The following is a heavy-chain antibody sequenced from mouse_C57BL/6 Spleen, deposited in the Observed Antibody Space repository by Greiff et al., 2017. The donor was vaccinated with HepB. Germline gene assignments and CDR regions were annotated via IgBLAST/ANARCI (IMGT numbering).Heavy chain of an antibody. CDR2: IYPGDGDT. V-gene: IGHV1-82*01. Sequence: QVQLQQSGPELVKPGASVKISCKASGYAFSSSWMNWVKQRPGKGLEWIGRIYPGDGDTNYNGKFKGKATLTADKSSSTAYMQLSSLTSEDSAVYFCARSFYGSSPAYWGQGTLVTVSA. CDR3: ARSFYGSSPAY. D-gene: IGHD1-1*01. CDR1: GYAFSSSW. J-gene: IGHJ3*01.